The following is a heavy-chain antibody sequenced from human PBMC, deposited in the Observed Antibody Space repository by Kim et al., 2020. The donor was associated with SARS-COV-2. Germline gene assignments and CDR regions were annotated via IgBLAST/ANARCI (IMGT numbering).Heavy chain of an antibody. CDR1: GFTLSNAW. CDR2: IKSKTDGGTT. V-gene: IGHV3-15*01. J-gene: IGHJ4*02. CDR3: TRTGEQNC. Sequence: GGSLRLSCAASGFTLSNAWMSWVRQAPGKGLEWVGRIKSKTDGGTTDYTTPVKGRFTLSRDDSKNTRYLQMNSLKPEDTAVYYCTRTGEQNCWGQGTLVTVSS.